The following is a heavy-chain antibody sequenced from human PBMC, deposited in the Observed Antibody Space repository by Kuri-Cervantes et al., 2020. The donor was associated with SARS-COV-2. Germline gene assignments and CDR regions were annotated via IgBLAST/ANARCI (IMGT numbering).Heavy chain of an antibody. CDR1: GYTFTGYY. CDR3: ARDWLRGVINY. J-gene: IGHJ4*02. D-gene: IGHD3-10*01. CDR2: INPNSDGT. V-gene: IGHV1-2*02. Sequence: ASVKVSCKASGYTFTGYYMHWVRQAPGQGLEWMGWINPNSDGTNYAQKFQGRVTMTRDTSISTAYMELSRLRSDNTAVYYCARDWLRGVINYWGQGTLVTVSS.